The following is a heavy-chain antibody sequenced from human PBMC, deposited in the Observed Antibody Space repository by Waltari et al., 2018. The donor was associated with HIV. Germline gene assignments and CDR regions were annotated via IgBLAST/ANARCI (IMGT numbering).Heavy chain of an antibody. D-gene: IGHD3-22*01. Sequence: EVQLVESGGGLVQPGGSLRLSCAASGFTFSSYWMSWVRQAPGKGLEWVANIKQDGSEKYYVDSGKGRFTISRDNAKNSLYLQMNSLRAEDTAVYYCARDQAENYYDSSGYLADWGQGTLVTVSS. CDR2: IKQDGSEK. V-gene: IGHV3-7*01. CDR3: ARDQAENYYDSSGYLAD. J-gene: IGHJ4*02. CDR1: GFTFSSYW.